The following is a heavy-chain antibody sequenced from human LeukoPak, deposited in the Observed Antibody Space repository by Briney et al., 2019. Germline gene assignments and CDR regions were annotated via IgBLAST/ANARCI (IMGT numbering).Heavy chain of an antibody. CDR2: IYYSGST. V-gene: IGHV4-31*03. J-gene: IGHJ4*02. CDR1: GGSISSGGYY. CDR3: ARGVPSYTYYDFWSGYYDY. D-gene: IGHD3-3*01. Sequence: SQTLSLTCTVSGGSISSGGYYWRWIRQPPGKGLEWIVYIYYSGSTYDNPSLKSRVTISVDTSKNQFSLKLSSVTAADTAVYYCARGVPSYTYYDFWSGYYDYWGQGTLVTVSS.